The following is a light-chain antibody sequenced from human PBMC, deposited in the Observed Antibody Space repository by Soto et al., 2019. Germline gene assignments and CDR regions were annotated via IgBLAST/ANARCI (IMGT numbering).Light chain of an antibody. Sequence: ALTQPASVSGSPGQSITISCTGTSSDIGGYNYVSWYQQLPGKVPKLIIYDVSNRPSGVSDRFSGSKSGNAASLTISGLQAEDEADYYCSSYTSTSTLDVFGTGTKVTVL. J-gene: IGLJ1*01. CDR1: SSDIGGYNY. V-gene: IGLV2-14*03. CDR2: DVS. CDR3: SSYTSTSTLDV.